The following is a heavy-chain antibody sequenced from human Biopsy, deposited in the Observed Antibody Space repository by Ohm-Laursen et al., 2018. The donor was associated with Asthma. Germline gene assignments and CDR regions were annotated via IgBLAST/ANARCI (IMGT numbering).Heavy chain of an antibody. J-gene: IGHJ4*02. Sequence: SLRLSCTASGFTFSNYGMSWVRQAPGKGLEYVSAISSGGDVTYYADSVKGRFTISRDNSKNTLYLQMNSLRAEDTALYYCAKVMGNTLPFDYWGQGTLVTVSS. D-gene: IGHD7-27*01. CDR2: ISSGGDVT. CDR1: GFTFSNYG. CDR3: AKVMGNTLPFDY. V-gene: IGHV3-23*01.